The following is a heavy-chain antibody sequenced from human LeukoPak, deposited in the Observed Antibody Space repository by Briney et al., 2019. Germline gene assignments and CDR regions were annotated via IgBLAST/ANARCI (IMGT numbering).Heavy chain of an antibody. CDR1: GYTFTSYG. J-gene: IGHJ5*02. V-gene: IGHV1-8*02. Sequence: GASVKVSCKASGYTFTSYGISWVRQATGQGLEWMGWMNPNSGNTGYAQKFQGRVTMTRNTSISTAYMELSSLRSEDTAVYYCARARPPKIAAAGKVWFDPWGQGTLVTVSS. CDR3: ARARPPKIAAAGKVWFDP. D-gene: IGHD6-13*01. CDR2: MNPNSGNT.